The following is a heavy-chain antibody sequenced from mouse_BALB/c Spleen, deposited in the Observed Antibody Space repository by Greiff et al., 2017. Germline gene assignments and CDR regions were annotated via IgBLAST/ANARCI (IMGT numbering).Heavy chain of an antibody. CDR2: IYPSDSYT. Sequence: QVQLQQPGAELVRPGASVKLSCKASGYTFTSYWINWVKQRPGQGLEWIGNIYPSDSYTNYNQKFKDKATLTVDKYSSTAYMQLSSPTSEDSAVYYCTITTVVAPSMDYWGQGTSVTVSS. D-gene: IGHD1-1*01. CDR1: GYTFTSYW. J-gene: IGHJ4*01. V-gene: IGHV1-69*02. CDR3: TITTVVAPSMDY.